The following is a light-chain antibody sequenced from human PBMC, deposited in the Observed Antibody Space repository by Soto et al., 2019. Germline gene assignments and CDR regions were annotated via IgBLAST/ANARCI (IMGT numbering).Light chain of an antibody. V-gene: IGKV3-11*01. CDR3: QQRSNWPPIT. J-gene: IGKJ5*01. CDR2: DAS. CDR1: QSVSSY. Sequence: EIVLTHSPATLSVSPCEGAALSYRASQSVSSYLAWYQQKPGQAPRLLIYDASNRATGIPARFSGSGSGTDFTLTISSLEPEDFAVYYCQQRSNWPPITFGQGTRLEIK.